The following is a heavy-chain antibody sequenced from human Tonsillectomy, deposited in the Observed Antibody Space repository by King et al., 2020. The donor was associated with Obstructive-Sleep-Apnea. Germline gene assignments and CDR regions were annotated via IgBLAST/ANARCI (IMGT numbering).Heavy chain of an antibody. V-gene: IGHV1-18*04. CDR1: GYTFNSYG. J-gene: IGHJ4*02. D-gene: IGHD6-13*01. Sequence: VQLVQSGVEVKKPGASVKVSCKASGYTFNSYGISWVRQAPGHGLEWMGWVSAYSGNTNYAQKFQGRVNLTTDTSTSTAYMELRSLRSDDAAVYYCGRTQQLATLDYWGQGTLLTVSS. CDR2: VSAYSGNT. CDR3: GRTQQLATLDY.